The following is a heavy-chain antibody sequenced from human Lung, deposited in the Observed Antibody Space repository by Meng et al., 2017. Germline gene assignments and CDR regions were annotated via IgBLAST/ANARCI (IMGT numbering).Heavy chain of an antibody. CDR3: ARSGYCSGSSCYGSFDS. CDR2: ISHSGST. CDR1: GRSISSGGYS. Sequence: QLQLQESGSGLVKPSLTLSLTCAASGRSISSGGYSWSWIRQPPGKGLEWIGYISHSGSTYYNPSLKNRVTISVDRSKNQFSLRLTSVTAADTAVYSCARSGYCSGSSCYGSFDSWGQGTLVTVSS. V-gene: IGHV4-30-2*01. D-gene: IGHD2-15*01. J-gene: IGHJ4*02.